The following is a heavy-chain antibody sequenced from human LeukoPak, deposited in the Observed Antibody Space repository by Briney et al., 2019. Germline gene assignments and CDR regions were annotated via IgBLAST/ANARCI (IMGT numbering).Heavy chain of an antibody. D-gene: IGHD2-2*01. CDR3: ARSVVVPAASPRNDAFDI. Sequence: SETLSLTCAVYGGSYSGYYWSWLRQPPGKGLEWIGEINHSGSTNYNPSLTSRVTISVDTSKNQFSLKLSSVTAADTAVYYCARSVVVPAASPRNDAFDIWGQGTMVTVSS. J-gene: IGHJ3*02. V-gene: IGHV4-34*01. CDR1: GGSYSGYY. CDR2: INHSGST.